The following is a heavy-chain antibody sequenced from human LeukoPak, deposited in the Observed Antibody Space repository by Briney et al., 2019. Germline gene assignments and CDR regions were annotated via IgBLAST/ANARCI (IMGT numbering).Heavy chain of an antibody. CDR1: GGSISIVCYS. CDR2: IYHSRTT. D-gene: IGHD3-10*01. J-gene: IGHJ4*02. CDR3: ARVGWFGEFGD. Sequence: SQTMSLTCALSGGSISIVCYSWSWIRHPPGKGLEWIGYIYHSRTTYNKPSLKSRVTVSVDRAKNQFSLKLSSVAAADTAVYYCARVGWFGEFGDWGQGTLVTVSS. V-gene: IGHV4-30-2*01.